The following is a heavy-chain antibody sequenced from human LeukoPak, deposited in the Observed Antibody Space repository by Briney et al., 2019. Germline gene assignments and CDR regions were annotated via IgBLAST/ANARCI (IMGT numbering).Heavy chain of an antibody. CDR2: IIWNSGST. CDR3: AKDRDYGEVGGSFDY. CDR1: GGTFVGYA. Sequence: SLRPFCGASGGTFVGYAIHWLRQAPAGGRVWVSGIIWNSGSTSYAASLKSRFTISRDTSKNHFCLQMNSLRAEDTAVYYCAKDRDYGEVGGSFDYWGQGTLVTVSS. J-gene: IGHJ4*02. D-gene: IGHD4-17*01. V-gene: IGHV3-9*01.